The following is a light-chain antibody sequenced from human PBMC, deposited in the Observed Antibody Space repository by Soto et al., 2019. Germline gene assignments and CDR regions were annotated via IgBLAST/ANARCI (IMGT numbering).Light chain of an antibody. Sequence: DIQLTQSPSFLPASVGDRVTITCRASQGISSYLAWYQQKPGKAPKLLIYAASTLQSGVPSRFSGSGSGTEFTLTISSLQPEDFATYSCQQLGTFGPGTKVDIK. CDR3: QQLGT. CDR2: AAS. V-gene: IGKV1-9*01. CDR1: QGISSY. J-gene: IGKJ3*01.